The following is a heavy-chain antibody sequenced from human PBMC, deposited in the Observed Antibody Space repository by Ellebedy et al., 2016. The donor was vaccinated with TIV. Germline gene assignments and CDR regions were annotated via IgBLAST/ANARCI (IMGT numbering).Heavy chain of an antibody. CDR2: IHPNHGGT. CDR3: ARDYYDSAGTFDH. D-gene: IGHD3-22*01. J-gene: IGHJ4*02. Sequence: ASVKVSCKTSGGAFSSYAISWVRQAPGQGLEWMGWIHPNHGGTKYAPKFQGRVTMTRDTSISTAYMELSSLRSDDTAVYSCARDYYDSAGTFDHWGQGTLVTVSS. CDR1: GGAFSSYA. V-gene: IGHV1-2*02.